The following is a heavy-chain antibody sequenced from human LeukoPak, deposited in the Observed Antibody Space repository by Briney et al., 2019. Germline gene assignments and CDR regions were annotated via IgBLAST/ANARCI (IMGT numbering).Heavy chain of an antibody. Sequence: GGSLRLSCAASGFTFSSYGMSWVRQAPGKGLEWVANIKQDGSEKYYVDSVKGRFTISRDNAKNSLYLQMNSLRAEDTAVYHCARDGYYYAWDYWGQGTLVTVSS. J-gene: IGHJ4*02. CDR2: IKQDGSEK. D-gene: IGHD3-22*01. CDR3: ARDGYYYAWDY. V-gene: IGHV3-7*01. CDR1: GFTFSSYG.